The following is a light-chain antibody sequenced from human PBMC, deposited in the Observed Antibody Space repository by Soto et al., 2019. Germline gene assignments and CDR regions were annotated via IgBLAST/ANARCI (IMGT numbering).Light chain of an antibody. CDR1: QSVSSN. CDR3: QQYNNWR. J-gene: IGKJ1*01. V-gene: IGKV3-15*01. CDR2: GAS. Sequence: EIVFTQSPATLSLSPGERATLSCRASQSVSSNLAWYQQKPGQAPRLLIYGASTRATGIPARFSGSGSGTEFTLTISSLQSEDFAVYYCQQYNNWRFGQGTKVDIK.